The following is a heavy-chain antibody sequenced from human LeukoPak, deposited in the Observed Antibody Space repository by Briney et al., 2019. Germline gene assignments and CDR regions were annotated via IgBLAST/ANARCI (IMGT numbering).Heavy chain of an antibody. D-gene: IGHD2-2*01. CDR2: INHSGST. V-gene: IGHV4-34*01. Sequence: SETLSLTCAVYGGSFSGYYWSWIRQPPGKGLEWIGEINHSGSTNYNPSLKSRVTISVDTSKNQFSLKLSSVTAADTAVYYCATTGRWGYCSSTSCPLFDYWGQGTLVTVSS. J-gene: IGHJ4*02. CDR1: GGSFSGYY. CDR3: ATTGRWGYCSSTSCPLFDY.